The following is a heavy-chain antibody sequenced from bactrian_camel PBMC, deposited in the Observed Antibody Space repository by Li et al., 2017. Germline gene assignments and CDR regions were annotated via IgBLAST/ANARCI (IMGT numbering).Heavy chain of an antibody. V-gene: IGHV3S68*01. D-gene: IGHD3*01. J-gene: IGHJ4*01. CDR3: SADRCSGGAWRYLEPYEYNY. CDR1: GDTDTDRSHC. Sequence: HVQLVESGGGSVQAGGSLILSCEFSGDTDTDRSHCLGWFRQPAGKNREAVGSRKSDGSTKYADSVKGRFTIARDDAKNTLYLQMTNLEPEDTAMYYCSADRCSGGAWRYLEPYEYNYWGQGTQVTVS. CDR2: SRKSDGST.